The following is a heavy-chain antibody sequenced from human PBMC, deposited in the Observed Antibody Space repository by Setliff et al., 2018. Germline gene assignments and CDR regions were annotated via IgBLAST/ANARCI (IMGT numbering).Heavy chain of an antibody. J-gene: IGHJ4*02. V-gene: IGHV4-59*02. CDR3: AKGGGRYHSDS. Sequence: KPSETLSLTCTVSGGFVNSHYWSWIRQSPGKGLEWIGYIFYSGDTRSNPSLKSRVTMSVDTSKNQFSLKLSSVTAADTAVYYCAKGGGRYHSDSWGQGILVTVSS. CDR1: GGFVNSHY. CDR2: IFYSGDT. D-gene: IGHD1-1*01.